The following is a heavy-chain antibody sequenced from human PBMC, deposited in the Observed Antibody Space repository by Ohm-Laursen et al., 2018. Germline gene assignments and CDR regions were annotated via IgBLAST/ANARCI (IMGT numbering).Heavy chain of an antibody. CDR1: GASINNNSYF. CDR3: AKFPTPSAVAASIFQH. J-gene: IGHJ1*01. CDR2: IYTSGST. D-gene: IGHD6-19*01. Sequence: SDTLSLTCTVSGASINNNSYFWGWVRQPPGKGLEWIGRIYTSGSTNYNPSLKSRVTMSVDTSKNQFSLKLSSVTAADTAVYYCAKFPTPSAVAASIFQHWGQGTLVTVSS. V-gene: IGHV4-39*07.